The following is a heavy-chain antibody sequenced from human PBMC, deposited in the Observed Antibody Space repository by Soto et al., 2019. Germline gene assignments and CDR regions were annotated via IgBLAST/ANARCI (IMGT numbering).Heavy chain of an antibody. CDR2: IYDSGTT. Sequence: LPLPESGSGLVKPSQTLSLTCAVSGGSISSGGYSWTWIRQPPGKGLEWIGYIYDSGTTYYNPSLKSRVTISVDRSKNQFSLKLSSVTAADTAVYYCARAHYGDYGYGMDVWGQGTTVTVSS. D-gene: IGHD4-17*01. CDR3: ARAHYGDYGYGMDV. V-gene: IGHV4-30-2*01. J-gene: IGHJ6*02. CDR1: GGSISSGGYS.